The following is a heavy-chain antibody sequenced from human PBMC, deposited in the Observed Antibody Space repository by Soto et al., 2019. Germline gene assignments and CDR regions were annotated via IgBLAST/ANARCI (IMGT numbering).Heavy chain of an antibody. CDR1: GFTFDDYA. CDR2: ISWNSGGI. CDR3: AKDGLKYYDFWSGPNDAFDI. J-gene: IGHJ3*02. D-gene: IGHD3-3*01. Sequence: PGGSLRLSCAASGFTFDDYAMHWVRQAPGKGLEWVSGISWNSGGIGYADSVKGRFTISRDNAKNSLYLQMNSLRAEDTALYYCAKDGLKYYDFWSGPNDAFDIWGQGTMVTVS. V-gene: IGHV3-9*01.